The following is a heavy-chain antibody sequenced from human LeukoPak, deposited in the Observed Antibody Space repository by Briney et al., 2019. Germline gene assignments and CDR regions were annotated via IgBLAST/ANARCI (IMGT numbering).Heavy chain of an antibody. D-gene: IGHD3-22*01. CDR1: GYTFTGYY. CDR2: CNPNSGGT. J-gene: IGHJ4*02. Sequence: ASVKVSCKASGYTFTGYYMHWVRQAPGQGLEWMGRCNPNSGGTNYAQKFQGRVTMTRDTSISTAYMELSRLRSDDTAVYYCARGSDYYDSSAAIDYWGQGTLVTVSS. V-gene: IGHV1-2*06. CDR3: ARGSDYYDSSAAIDY.